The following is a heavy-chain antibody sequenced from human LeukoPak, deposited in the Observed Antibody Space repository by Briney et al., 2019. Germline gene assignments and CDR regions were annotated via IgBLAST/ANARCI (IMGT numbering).Heavy chain of an antibody. Sequence: GESLKISFKGSGSSLTSYWIGWVRQLSGKGLEWLGIIYPGDSDTSYSPSFQGQVTILVDKSISSAYLQWSSLKASGTAMYYCAKEWGDYSGMDVWGQGTTVTVSS. V-gene: IGHV5-51*01. CDR2: IYPGDSDT. D-gene: IGHD4-17*01. J-gene: IGHJ6*02. CDR1: GSSLTSYW. CDR3: AKEWGDYSGMDV.